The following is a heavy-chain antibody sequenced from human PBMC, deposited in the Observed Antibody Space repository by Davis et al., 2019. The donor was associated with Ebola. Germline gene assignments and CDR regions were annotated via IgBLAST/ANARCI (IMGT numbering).Heavy chain of an antibody. Sequence: SETLSLTCTVSGGSISSSSYYWGWIRQPPGKGLEWIGSIYYSGSTYYNPSLKSRVTISVDTSKNQFSLKLSSVTAADTAVYYCARQGQVTMVRGVITSWGVWGQGTLVTVSS. V-gene: IGHV4-39*01. CDR1: GGSISSSSYY. D-gene: IGHD3-10*01. J-gene: IGHJ4*02. CDR2: IYYSGST. CDR3: ARQGQVTMVRGVITSWGV.